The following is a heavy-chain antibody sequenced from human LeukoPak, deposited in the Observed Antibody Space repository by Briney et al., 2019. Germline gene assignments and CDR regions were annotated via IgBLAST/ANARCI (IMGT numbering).Heavy chain of an antibody. Sequence: GGSLRLSCAASGFTFSNYAMTWVRQAPGQGLEWVSSISSSSGYIFYADSVKGRFTISRDNAKNSLYLQMNSLRAEDTAVYHCARDRGYCSGGTCYGLYFDYWGQGTLVTVSS. CDR1: GFTFSNYA. J-gene: IGHJ4*02. D-gene: IGHD2-15*01. V-gene: IGHV3-21*01. CDR3: ARDRGYCSGGTCYGLYFDY. CDR2: ISSSSGYI.